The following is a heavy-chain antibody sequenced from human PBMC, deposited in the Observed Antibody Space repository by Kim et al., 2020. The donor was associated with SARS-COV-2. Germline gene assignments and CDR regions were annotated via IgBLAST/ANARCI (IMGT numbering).Heavy chain of an antibody. D-gene: IGHD2-2*01. V-gene: IGHV3-30-3*01. Sequence: GGSLRLSCAASGFTFSSYAMHWVRQAPGKGLEWVAVISYDGSNKYYADSVKGRFTISRDNSKNTLYLQMNSLRAEDTAVYYCARDQSQLPADYWGQGTLVTVSS. CDR2: ISYDGSNK. CDR3: ARDQSQLPADY. J-gene: IGHJ4*02. CDR1: GFTFSSYA.